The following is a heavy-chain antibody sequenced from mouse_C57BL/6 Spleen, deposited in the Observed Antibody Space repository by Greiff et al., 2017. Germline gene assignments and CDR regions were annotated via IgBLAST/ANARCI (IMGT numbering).Heavy chain of an antibody. D-gene: IGHD2-4*01. CDR2: ISSGSSTI. CDR1: GFTFSDYG. V-gene: IGHV5-17*01. Sequence: EVKLVESGGGLVKPGGSLKLSCAASGFTFSDYGMHWVRQAPEKGLEWVAYISSGSSTIYYADTVKGRFTISRDNAKNTLFLQMTSLRSEDTAMYYCASDYDWYFDVWGTGTTVTVSS. CDR3: ASDYDWYFDV. J-gene: IGHJ1*03.